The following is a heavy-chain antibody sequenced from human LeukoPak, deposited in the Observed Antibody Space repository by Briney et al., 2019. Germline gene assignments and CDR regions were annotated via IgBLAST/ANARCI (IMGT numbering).Heavy chain of an antibody. CDR2: MNPNSGNT. Sequence: ASVKVSCKASGYTFTSYDINWVRQATGQGLEWMGWMNPNSGNTGYAQKFQGRVTITRNTSISTAYMELSSLGSEDTAVYYCARVRTTYCSSTSCYRFDPWGQGTLVTVSS. V-gene: IGHV1-8*03. CDR1: GYTFTSYD. D-gene: IGHD2-2*02. CDR3: ARVRTTYCSSTSCYRFDP. J-gene: IGHJ5*02.